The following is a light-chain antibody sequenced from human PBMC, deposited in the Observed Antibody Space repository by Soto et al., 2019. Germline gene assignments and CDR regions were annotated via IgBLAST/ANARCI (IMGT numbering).Light chain of an antibody. CDR1: SSNIGSNT. CDR2: SNN. J-gene: IGLJ1*01. V-gene: IGLV1-44*01. CDR3: EAWDNSLNGNV. Sequence: QSVLTQPPSASGTPGQRVTICCSGSSSNIGSNTVNWYQQLPGTAPKLLIYSNNQRPSGVPDRFSGSKSGTSASLAISGLQSEDAADYYCEAWDNSLNGNVFGTGTKLTVL.